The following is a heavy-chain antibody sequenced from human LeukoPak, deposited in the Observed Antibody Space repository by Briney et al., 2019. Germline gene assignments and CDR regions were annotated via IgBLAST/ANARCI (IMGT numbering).Heavy chain of an antibody. D-gene: IGHD3-16*02. CDR3: ARDSRNYDYVWGSYRYIGSYFDY. CDR2: ISSNGGST. J-gene: IGHJ4*02. CDR1: GFTFSSYA. Sequence: GGSLRLSCAASGFTFSSYAMHWVRQAPGKGLEYVSAISSNGGSTYYANSVKGRFTISRDNSKNTLYLQMGSLRAEDMAVYYCARDSRNYDYVWGSYRYIGSYFDYWGQGTLVTVSS. V-gene: IGHV3-64*01.